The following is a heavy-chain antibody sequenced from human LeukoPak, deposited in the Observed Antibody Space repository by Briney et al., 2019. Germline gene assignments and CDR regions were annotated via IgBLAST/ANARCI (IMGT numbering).Heavy chain of an antibody. D-gene: IGHD3-9*01. Sequence: SVKVSCKASGGTFSSYAISWVRQAPGQGLEWMGRIIPIFGTANYAQKFQGRVTITADDSTSTAYMELSSLRSEDTAVYYCALCPYYDILTSYYFDYWGQGTLVTVSS. CDR3: ALCPYYDILTSYYFDY. V-gene: IGHV1-69*13. CDR2: IIPIFGTA. J-gene: IGHJ4*02. CDR1: GGTFSSYA.